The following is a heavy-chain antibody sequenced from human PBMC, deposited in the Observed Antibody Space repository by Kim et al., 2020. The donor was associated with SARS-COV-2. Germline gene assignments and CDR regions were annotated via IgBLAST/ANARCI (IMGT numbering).Heavy chain of an antibody. Sequence: SETLSLTCAVYGGSFSGYYWSWIRQPPGKGLEWIGEINHSGSTNYNPSLKSRVTISVDTSKNQFSLKLSSVTAADTAVYSCARGGYSSSWYGRADYFQH. CDR3: ARGGYSSSWYGRADYFQH. D-gene: IGHD6-13*01. CDR2: INHSGST. CDR1: GGSFSGYY. V-gene: IGHV4-34*01. J-gene: IGHJ1*01.